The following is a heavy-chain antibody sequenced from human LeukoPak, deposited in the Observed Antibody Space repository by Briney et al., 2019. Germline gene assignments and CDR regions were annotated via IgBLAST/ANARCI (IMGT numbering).Heavy chain of an antibody. D-gene: IGHD6-13*01. J-gene: IGHJ4*02. CDR3: AKSFYSSRWWQFDY. V-gene: IGHV3-20*04. CDR1: GFTFDDYG. Sequence: GGSLRLSCAASGFTFDDYGMSWVRQAPGKGLEWVSGINWNGGSTGYADSVKGRFTISRDNAKNSLYLQMNSLRAEDTAVYYCAKSFYSSRWWQFDYWGQGTLVTVSS. CDR2: INWNGGST.